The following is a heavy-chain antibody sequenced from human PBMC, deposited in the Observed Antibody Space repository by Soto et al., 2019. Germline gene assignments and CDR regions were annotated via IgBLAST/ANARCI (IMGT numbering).Heavy chain of an antibody. Sequence: QVQLVQSGAEVRKPGSSVKVSCKASGGTFSNYALSWVRQAPGQGLEWMGGIIPLFSTANYAQKFQGTATIIAAESTSTAYMELSSVRSEDTAVYYCAGASVDTAMITLDYFHWHYGMDVWGQGTTVTVAS. CDR2: IIPLFSTA. D-gene: IGHD5-18*01. CDR1: GGTFSNYA. J-gene: IGHJ6*02. CDR3: AGASVDTAMITLDYFHWHYGMDV. V-gene: IGHV1-69*01.